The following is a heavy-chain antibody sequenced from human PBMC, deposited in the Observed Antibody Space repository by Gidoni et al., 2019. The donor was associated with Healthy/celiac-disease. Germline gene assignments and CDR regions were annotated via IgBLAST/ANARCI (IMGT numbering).Heavy chain of an antibody. Sequence: EVQLLESGGGLVQPGGSLSPSCAASGVPFARCGMSWVRQAPGKGLEGVSAISGSGGSTYYADSVKGRFTISRDNSKNTLYLQMNSLRAEDTAVYYCAKDQGGVTTVVTPGDYWGQGTLVTVSS. CDR3: AKDQGGVTTVVTPGDY. D-gene: IGHD4-17*01. CDR1: GVPFARCG. CDR2: ISGSGGST. J-gene: IGHJ4*02. V-gene: IGHV3-23*01.